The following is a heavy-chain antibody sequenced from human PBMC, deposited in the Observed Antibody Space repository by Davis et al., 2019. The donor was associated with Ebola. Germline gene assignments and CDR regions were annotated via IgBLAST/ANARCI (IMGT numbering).Heavy chain of an antibody. Sequence: SETLSLTCTVSGGSISSYYWSWIRQPPGKGLEWIGYIYYSGSTNYNPSLKSRVTISVDTSKNQFSLKLSSVTAADTAVYYCARARGYSYGYQNWFDPWGQGTLVTVSS. J-gene: IGHJ5*02. CDR3: ARARGYSYGYQNWFDP. D-gene: IGHD5-18*01. CDR1: GGSISSYY. CDR2: IYYSGST. V-gene: IGHV4-59*12.